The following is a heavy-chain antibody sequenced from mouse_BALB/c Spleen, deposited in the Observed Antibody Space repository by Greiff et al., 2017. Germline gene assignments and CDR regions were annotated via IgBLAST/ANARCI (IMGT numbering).Heavy chain of an antibody. CDR3: AREGDEEFAY. D-gene: IGHD3-3*01. V-gene: IGHV5-17*02. Sequence: DVKLVESGGGLVQPGGSRKLSCAASGFTFSSFGMHWVRQAPEKGLEWVAYISSGSSTIYYADKVKGRFTISRDNPKNTLFLQMTSLRSEDTAMYYCAREGDEEFAYWGQGTLVTVSA. CDR2: ISSGSSTI. CDR1: GFTFSSFG. J-gene: IGHJ3*01.